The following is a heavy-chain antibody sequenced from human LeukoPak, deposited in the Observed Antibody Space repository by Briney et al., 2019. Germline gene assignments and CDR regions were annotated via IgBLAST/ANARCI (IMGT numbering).Heavy chain of an antibody. CDR3: AKDIKPDYDFWSGYSPDY. J-gene: IGHJ4*02. D-gene: IGHD3-3*01. CDR2: ISGSGGKT. Sequence: GGSLRLSCAASGFTFSSYAMSWVRQAPGKGLEWVSVISGSGGKTYYGDSVKGRFTISSDNSKNTVFLQMNSLRAEDTAVYYCAKDIKPDYDFWSGYSPDYWGQGTLVTVPS. V-gene: IGHV3-23*01. CDR1: GFTFSSYA.